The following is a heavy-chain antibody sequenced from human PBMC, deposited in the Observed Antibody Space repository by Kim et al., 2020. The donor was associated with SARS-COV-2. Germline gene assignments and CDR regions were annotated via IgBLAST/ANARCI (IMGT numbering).Heavy chain of an antibody. CDR3: ARGTALAYYGSGSFDY. Sequence: CLKSRVTISVDTSKNQFSLKLSSVTAADTAVYYCARGTALAYYGSGSFDYWGQGTLVTVSS. V-gene: IGHV4-34*01. J-gene: IGHJ4*02. D-gene: IGHD3-10*01.